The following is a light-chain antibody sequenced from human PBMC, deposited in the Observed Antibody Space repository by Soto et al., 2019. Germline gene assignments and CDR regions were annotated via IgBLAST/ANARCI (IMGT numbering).Light chain of an antibody. V-gene: IGKV3D-15*01. Sequence: IVMTQSPATLSVSPGEGVTLSCRASQSVNSNLAWYQQKPGQAPRLLIYGASTRATGIPARFSGSGSGTEFTLTISSLQSEDFAVYYCQQYDNWPLTFGGGTKVDIK. J-gene: IGKJ4*01. CDR3: QQYDNWPLT. CDR1: QSVNSN. CDR2: GAS.